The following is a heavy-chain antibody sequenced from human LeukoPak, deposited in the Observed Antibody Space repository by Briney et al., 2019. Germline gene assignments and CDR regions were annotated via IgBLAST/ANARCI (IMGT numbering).Heavy chain of an antibody. CDR1: GYTLTELS. Sequence: ASVKVSCKVSGYTLTELSTHWVRQAPGKGLEWMGGFDPEDGETIYAQKFQGRVTMTEDTSTDTAYMELSSLRSEDTAVYYCATTVGRAGTLDYWGQGTLVTVSS. J-gene: IGHJ4*02. V-gene: IGHV1-24*01. CDR3: ATTVGRAGTLDY. D-gene: IGHD1-1*01. CDR2: FDPEDGET.